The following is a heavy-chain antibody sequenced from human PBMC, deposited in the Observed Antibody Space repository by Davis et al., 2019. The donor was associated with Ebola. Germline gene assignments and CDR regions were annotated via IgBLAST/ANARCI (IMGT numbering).Heavy chain of an antibody. CDR3: ARDRDYYDSSGYHPRGWLDL. Sequence: GESLKISCAASGFTFSTYSMSWVRQAPGKGLEWVSSISSDSDYIYYADSAKGRFTISRDNAKNSLYLQMSSLRADDAAVYYCARDRDYYDSSGYHPRGWLDLWGQGTLVTVSS. CDR2: ISSDSDYI. J-gene: IGHJ5*02. D-gene: IGHD3-22*01. CDR1: GFTFSTYS. V-gene: IGHV3-21*01.